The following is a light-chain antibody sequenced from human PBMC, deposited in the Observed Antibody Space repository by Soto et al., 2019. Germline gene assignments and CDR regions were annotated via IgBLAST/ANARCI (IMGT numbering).Light chain of an antibody. CDR3: GTWDSSLSFVL. Sequence: QSVLTQPPSVSAAPGQRVTISCSGSTSNIGNNYVSWYQQLPGTAPKLLIYDNNKRPSGIPDRFSGSKSGSSATLGITELQAGDAADYYCGTWDSSLSFVLIGGGTKLTVL. J-gene: IGLJ2*01. V-gene: IGLV1-51*01. CDR1: TSNIGNNY. CDR2: DNN.